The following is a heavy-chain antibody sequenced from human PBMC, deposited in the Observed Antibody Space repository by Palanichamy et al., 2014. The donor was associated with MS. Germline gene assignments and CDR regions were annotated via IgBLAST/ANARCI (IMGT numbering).Heavy chain of an antibody. V-gene: IGHV3-23*01. CDR2: ISGSGGST. J-gene: IGHJ1*01. Sequence: ASGFTFSSYAMSWVRQAPGKGLEWVSSISGSGGSTYYADSVKGRFTISRDNSKNTLYLQMNSLRAEDTAVYYCAKDYYDSSGYLQYFQHWGQGTLVTVSS. CDR1: GFTFSSYA. D-gene: IGHD3-22*01. CDR3: AKDYYDSSGYLQYFQH.